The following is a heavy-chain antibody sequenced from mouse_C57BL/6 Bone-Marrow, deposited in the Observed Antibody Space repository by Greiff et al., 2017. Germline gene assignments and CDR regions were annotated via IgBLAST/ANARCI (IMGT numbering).Heavy chain of an antibody. CDR3: ASACCSNYGFAY. D-gene: IGHD2-5*01. CDR2: IYPRSGNT. CDR1: GYTFTGDG. J-gene: IGHJ3*01. Sequence: VQLVQSGAELARPGASVKLSCKASGYTFTGDGISWVKQRTGQGLEWIGEIYPRSGNTYYNEKFQGKATLTADKSSSTAYMELRSLTSEDSAVYFCASACCSNYGFAYWGQGTLVTVSA. V-gene: IGHV1-81*01.